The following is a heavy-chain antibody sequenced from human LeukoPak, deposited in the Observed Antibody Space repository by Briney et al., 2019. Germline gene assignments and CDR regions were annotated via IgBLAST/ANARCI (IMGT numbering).Heavy chain of an antibody. D-gene: IGHD3-10*01. CDR3: ARGGPFGELSHWFDP. CDR1: GGTFSSYA. V-gene: IGHV1-69*13. CDR2: IIPIFGTA. Sequence: SVKVSCKASGGTFSSYAISWVRQAPGQGLEWMGGIIPIFGTANYAQKFQGRVTITADESTSTAYMELSSLRSEDTAVYYCARGGPFGELSHWFDPWGQGTLVTVSS. J-gene: IGHJ5*02.